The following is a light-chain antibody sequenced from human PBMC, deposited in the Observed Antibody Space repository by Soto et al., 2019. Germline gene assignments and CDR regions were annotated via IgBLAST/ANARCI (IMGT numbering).Light chain of an antibody. CDR1: NSNIGSNT. J-gene: IGLJ3*02. Sequence: QSVLTQPPSASGTPGQTVAISCSGSNSNIGSNTVNWYQQFPGTAPKLLIYGNNQRPSGVPDRFSGSKSDTSASLAISGLLYEEESDYYCAAWDDSLNGWVFGGGTKLTVL. CDR2: GNN. V-gene: IGLV1-44*01. CDR3: AAWDDSLNGWV.